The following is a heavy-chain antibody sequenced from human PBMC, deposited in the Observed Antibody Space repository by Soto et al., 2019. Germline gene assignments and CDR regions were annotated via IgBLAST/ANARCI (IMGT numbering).Heavy chain of an antibody. Sequence: PSETLSLTCTVSGDSISSSTYYWGWVRQSPGKGLEWIGSIYYSGSTYYNPSLKSRVTISVDTSKSQFSLKLSSVTAADTAVYYCARSTYHNWFDPWGQGTLVTVSS. CDR3: ARSTYHNWFDP. CDR1: GDSISSSTYY. D-gene: IGHD3-16*01. V-gene: IGHV4-39*01. CDR2: IYYSGST. J-gene: IGHJ5*02.